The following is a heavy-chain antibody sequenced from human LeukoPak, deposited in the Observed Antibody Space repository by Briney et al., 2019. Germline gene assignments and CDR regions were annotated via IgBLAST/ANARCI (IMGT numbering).Heavy chain of an antibody. CDR1: GFTFSSYA. V-gene: IGHV3-23*01. Sequence: GGSLRLSCAASGFTFSSYAMSWVRQAPGKGLEWVSAISRSGGSSYYADSVKGRFTISRDNSKNTLYLQMNSLRAEDTAVYYCAKEERWLLHAFDIWGQGTMVTVSS. J-gene: IGHJ3*02. CDR3: AKEERWLLHAFDI. D-gene: IGHD5-24*01. CDR2: ISRSGGSS.